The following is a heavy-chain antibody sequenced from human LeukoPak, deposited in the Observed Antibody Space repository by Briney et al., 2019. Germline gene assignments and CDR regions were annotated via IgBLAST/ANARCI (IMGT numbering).Heavy chain of an antibody. V-gene: IGHV1-18*01. CDR3: AFRSQRGDY. CDR1: GYTFTSCG. CDR2: ISAYNGNT. D-gene: IGHD6-25*01. Sequence: ASAKVSCKASGYTFTSCGISWVRQAPGQGLEWMGWISAYNGNTNYAQKLQGRVTMTTDTSTSTAYMELRCLRSDDTAVYYCAFRSQRGDYWGQGTLVTVSS. J-gene: IGHJ4*02.